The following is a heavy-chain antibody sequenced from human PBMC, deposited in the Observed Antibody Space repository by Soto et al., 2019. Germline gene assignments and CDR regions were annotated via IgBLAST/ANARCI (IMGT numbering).Heavy chain of an antibody. CDR2: IYHSGST. CDR1: GGSISSGGYS. D-gene: IGHD2-15*01. Sequence: QLQLQESGSGLVKPSQTLSLTCAVSGGSISSGGYSWSWIRQPPGKGLEWIGYIYHSGSTYYNPSLKSRVTISVDRSKNQFSLKLSSVTAADTAVYYCARSKGVVAATRFWFDPWGQGTLVTVSS. J-gene: IGHJ5*02. V-gene: IGHV4-30-2*01. CDR3: ARSKGVVAATRFWFDP.